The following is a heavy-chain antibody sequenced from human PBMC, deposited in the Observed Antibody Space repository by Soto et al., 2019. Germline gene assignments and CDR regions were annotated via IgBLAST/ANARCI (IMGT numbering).Heavy chain of an antibody. D-gene: IGHD5-12*01. J-gene: IGHJ4*02. CDR1: GGTFSSYA. Sequence: SVKVSCKASGGTFSSYAISWVRQAPGQGLEWMGGIIPIFGTANYAQKFQGRVTITADESTSTAYMELSSLRSEDTAVYYCASNDWNSGHLFDYWGQGTLVTVSS. V-gene: IGHV1-69*13. CDR3: ASNDWNSGHLFDY. CDR2: IIPIFGTA.